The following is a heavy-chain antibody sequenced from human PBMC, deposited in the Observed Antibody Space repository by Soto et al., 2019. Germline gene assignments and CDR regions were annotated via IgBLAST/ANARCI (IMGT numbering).Heavy chain of an antibody. D-gene: IGHD4-4*01. V-gene: IGHV4-34*01. CDR3: ASLSVPLHNFDY. Sequence: SETLSLTCAVYGGSFSGYYWSWIRQPPGKGLEWIGEINHSGSTNYNPSLKSRVTISVDTSKNQFSLKLSSVTAADTAVYYCASLSVPLHNFDYWGQGTLVTVSS. CDR2: INHSGST. J-gene: IGHJ4*02. CDR1: GGSFSGYY.